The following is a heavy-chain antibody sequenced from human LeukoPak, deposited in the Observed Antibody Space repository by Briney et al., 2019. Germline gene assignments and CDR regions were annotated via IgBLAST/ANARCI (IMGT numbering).Heavy chain of an antibody. J-gene: IGHJ4*02. CDR2: IKSKTDGGTI. D-gene: IGHD3-22*01. CDR1: GFTFSSYG. Sequence: GGTLRLSCAASGFTFSSYGMSWVRQAPGKGLEWVGRIKSKTDGGTIDYAAPVKGRFTISRDDSKNTLYRQMNSLKTEDTAVYYCTTDLPHRYDSTGHRYYFDYWGQGTLVTVSS. CDR3: TTDLPHRYDSTGHRYYFDY. V-gene: IGHV3-15*01.